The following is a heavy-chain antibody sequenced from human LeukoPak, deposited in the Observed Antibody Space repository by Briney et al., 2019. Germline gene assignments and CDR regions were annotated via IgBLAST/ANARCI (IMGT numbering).Heavy chain of an antibody. CDR2: INHSGST. D-gene: IGHD5-12*01. J-gene: IGHJ4*02. CDR3: ARWLFDY. CDR1: GGSFSGYY. Sequence: PSGTLSLTCAVYGGSFSGYYWSWIRQPPGKGLEWIGEINHSGSTNYNPSLKSRVTISVDTSKNQFSLKLSSVTAADTAVYYCARWLFDYWGQGTLVTVSS. V-gene: IGHV4-34*01.